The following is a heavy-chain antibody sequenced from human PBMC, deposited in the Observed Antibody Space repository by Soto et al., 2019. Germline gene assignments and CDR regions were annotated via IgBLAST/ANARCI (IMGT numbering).Heavy chain of an antibody. CDR3: AKVGPDGYYYDSSGYYPPGY. V-gene: IGHV3-30*18. J-gene: IGHJ4*02. Sequence: GGSLRLSCAASGFTFSSYGMHWVRQAPGKGLEWVAVISYDGSNKYYADSVKGRFTISRDNSKNTLYLQMNSLRAEDTAVYYCAKVGPDGYYYDSSGYYPPGYSGQGTLVTVSS. CDR2: ISYDGSNK. CDR1: GFTFSSYG. D-gene: IGHD3-22*01.